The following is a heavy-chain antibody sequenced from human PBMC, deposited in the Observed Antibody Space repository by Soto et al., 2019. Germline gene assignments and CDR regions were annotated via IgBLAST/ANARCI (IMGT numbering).Heavy chain of an antibody. J-gene: IGHJ6*03. Sequence: PSETLSLTCTVSGGSISSYYWSWIRQPPGKGLEWIGYIYYSGSTNYNPSLKSRVTISVDTSKNQFSLKLSSVTAADTAVYYCAREVNDYYYYMDVWGKGTTVTV. CDR3: AREVNDYYYYMDV. CDR1: GGSISSYY. CDR2: IYYSGST. D-gene: IGHD2-21*01. V-gene: IGHV4-59*01.